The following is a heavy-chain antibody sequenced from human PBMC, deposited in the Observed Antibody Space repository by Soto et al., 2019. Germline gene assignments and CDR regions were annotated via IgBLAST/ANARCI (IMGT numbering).Heavy chain of an antibody. CDR1: GGSISSYY. Sequence: SETLSLTCTVSGGSISSYYWSWIRQPPGKGLEWIGYIYHSGSTYYNPSLKSRVTISVDRSKNQFSLKLSSVTAADTALYYCARGMTTVTTFDYRGQVTLVTVSS. CDR2: IYHSGST. CDR3: ARGMTTVTTFDY. J-gene: IGHJ4*02. D-gene: IGHD4-17*01. V-gene: IGHV4-59*12.